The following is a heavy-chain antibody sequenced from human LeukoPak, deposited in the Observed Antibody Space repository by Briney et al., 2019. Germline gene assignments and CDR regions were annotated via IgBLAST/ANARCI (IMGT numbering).Heavy chain of an antibody. CDR1: GYTFTSND. CDR3: AKMAVSGRDNWFDP. CDR2: LNPNSGNT. V-gene: IGHV1-8*01. J-gene: IGHJ5*02. Sequence: GASVKVSCKASGYTFTSNDINWVRQATGQGLEWMGWLNPNSGNTGYAQKFQGRVAITRNTSINTAYMELTSLTSEDTAVYYCAKMAVSGRDNWFDPWGQGTLVTVSS. D-gene: IGHD6-19*01.